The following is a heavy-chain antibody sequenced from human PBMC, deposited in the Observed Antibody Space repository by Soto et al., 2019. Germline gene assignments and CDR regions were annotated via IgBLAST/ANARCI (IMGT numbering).Heavy chain of an antibody. CDR3: ARGEWELVD. CDR1: GYTFTSYD. Sequence: QVQLVQSGAAVKKPGASVKVSCKASGYTFTSYDINWVRQTTGQGPEWMGWMSPNSGNTGYAQKFQGRVTMTRDTSIRTAYMELSSLTSEDTAIYYCARGEWELVDWGQGTLVTVSS. D-gene: IGHD1-26*01. CDR2: MSPNSGNT. J-gene: IGHJ4*02. V-gene: IGHV1-8*01.